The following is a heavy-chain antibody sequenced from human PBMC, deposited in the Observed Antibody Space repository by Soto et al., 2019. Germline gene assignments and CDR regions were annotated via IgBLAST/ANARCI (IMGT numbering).Heavy chain of an antibody. CDR2: ISQNGVNK. J-gene: IGHJ6*02. CDR3: AKAADSDFYCAYGMNF. CDR1: GFNFSNDG. D-gene: IGHD2-21*02. V-gene: IGHV3-30*18. Sequence: QVQLVESGGGVVQPGMSLTLSCAVSGFNFSNDGIHWVRQAPGKGLEWVAVISQNGVNKYYGESVQGRFTLSRDNSQNTLNLQMDNLRPEDTAVYYCAKAADSDFYCAYGMNFWGQGTTVTVSS.